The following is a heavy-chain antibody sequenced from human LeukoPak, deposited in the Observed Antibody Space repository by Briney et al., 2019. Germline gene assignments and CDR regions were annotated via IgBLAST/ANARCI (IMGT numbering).Heavy chain of an antibody. Sequence: GGSLRLSCAASGFTFSDYYMSWIRQAPGKGLEWVPYISSSGSTIYYADSVKGRFTISRNNAKNSLYLQMNSLRAEDTAVYYCARGGYYDSSRDGNAFDIWGQGTMVTVSS. J-gene: IGHJ3*02. CDR3: ARGGYYDSSRDGNAFDI. V-gene: IGHV3-11*01. CDR2: ISSSGSTI. D-gene: IGHD3-22*01. CDR1: GFTFSDYY.